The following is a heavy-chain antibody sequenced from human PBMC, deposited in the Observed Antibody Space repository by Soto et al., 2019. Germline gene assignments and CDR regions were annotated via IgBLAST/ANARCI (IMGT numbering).Heavy chain of an antibody. Sequence: SETLSLTCTVSGASIRSTDYYWSWIRQAPGKGLEWIGYIYYSGSTYYNPSLKSRVTISVDTSKNQFSLKLSSVTAADTAVYYCAREFSSDGYYFDYWGQGTLVTVSS. J-gene: IGHJ4*02. D-gene: IGHD3-22*01. CDR1: GASIRSTDYY. CDR3: AREFSSDGYYFDY. CDR2: IYYSGST. V-gene: IGHV4-30-4*01.